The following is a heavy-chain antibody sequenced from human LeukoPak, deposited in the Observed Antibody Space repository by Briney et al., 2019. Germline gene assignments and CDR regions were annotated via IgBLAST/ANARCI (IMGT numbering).Heavy chain of an antibody. CDR3: ARDRPNWGIDC. CDR2: TYYRSKWYN. CDR1: GDSVSSNSAG. V-gene: IGHV6-1*01. J-gene: IGHJ4*02. D-gene: IGHD7-27*01. Sequence: SQTLSLTCAISGDSVSSNSAGWNWIRQSPSRGLEWLGRTYYRSKWYNDYAVSVKSRITINPDTAKNQFSLQLSSVSPEDTAVYYCARDRPNWGIDCWGQGTLVTVSS.